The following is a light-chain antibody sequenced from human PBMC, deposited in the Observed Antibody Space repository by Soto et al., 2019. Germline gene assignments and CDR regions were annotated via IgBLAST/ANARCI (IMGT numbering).Light chain of an antibody. CDR3: QQYGSSHT. Sequence: EIVLTQSPGTLSLSPGERATLSCRASQSVSSSYLAWYQQKPGQAPRLLIYGASSRATGLPDRFSGSGCGTNITLTISRLEPEDFAVYYCQQYGSSHTFGPGTKVDIK. J-gene: IGKJ3*01. V-gene: IGKV3-20*01. CDR2: GAS. CDR1: QSVSSSY.